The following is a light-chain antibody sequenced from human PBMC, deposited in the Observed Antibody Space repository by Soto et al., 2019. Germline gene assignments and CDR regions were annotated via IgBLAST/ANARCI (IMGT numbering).Light chain of an antibody. CDR3: QQYGNSPPFT. V-gene: IGKV3-20*01. CDR2: GAS. Sequence: PGERATLSCRASQGVASTYLAWYQQKPGQAPRLLIYGASSRATGIPDRFSGSGSGTDFTLTISRLEPEDFAVYYCQQYGNSPPFTFGPGTKVDIK. J-gene: IGKJ3*01. CDR1: QGVASTY.